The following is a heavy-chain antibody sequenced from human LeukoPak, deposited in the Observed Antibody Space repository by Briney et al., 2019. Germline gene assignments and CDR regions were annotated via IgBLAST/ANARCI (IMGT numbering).Heavy chain of an antibody. D-gene: IGHD3-22*01. CDR2: ISWNSGSI. Sequence: PGGSLRLSCAASGFTFDDYAMHWVRQAPGKGLEWVSGISWNSGSIGYADSVKGRFTISRDNAKNSLYLQMNSLRAEDTALYYCAKALVPYYYDSSGYYYSDYWGQGTLVTVSS. J-gene: IGHJ4*02. CDR3: AKALVPYYYDSSGYYYSDY. V-gene: IGHV3-9*01. CDR1: GFTFDDYA.